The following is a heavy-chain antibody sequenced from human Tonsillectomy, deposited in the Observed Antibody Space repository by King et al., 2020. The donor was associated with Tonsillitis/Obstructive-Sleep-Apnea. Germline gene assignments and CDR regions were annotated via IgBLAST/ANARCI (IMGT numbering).Heavy chain of an antibody. Sequence: VQLVESGGGLVQPGGSLRLSCAASGFTFSYYSMNWVRQAPGKGLEWVSYISSSSSTIYYSDSLKGRFTISRDNAKNSLYLQMNSLRDEDTAVYYCARGLPAATLYYYYYYMDVWGKGTTVTVSS. CDR3: ARGLPAATLYYYYYYMDV. CDR2: ISSSSSTI. D-gene: IGHD2-2*01. CDR1: GFTFSYYS. V-gene: IGHV3-48*02. J-gene: IGHJ6*03.